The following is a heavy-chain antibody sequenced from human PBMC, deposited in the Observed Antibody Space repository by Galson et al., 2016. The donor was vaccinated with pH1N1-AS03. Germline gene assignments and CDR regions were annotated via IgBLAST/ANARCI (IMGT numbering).Heavy chain of an antibody. CDR3: ARSPRTIAVAGTSPSRFDP. Sequence: ETLSLTCTVSGFSINNDYFWGWVRQPPGRGLEWIGSVQHRGDTYYNPSLKSRVAISVDTSKNQFSLRLSSLTAADTALYYCARSPRTIAVAGTSPSRFDPWGQGMLVTVSS. J-gene: IGHJ5*02. D-gene: IGHD6-19*01. V-gene: IGHV4-38-2*02. CDR2: VQHRGDT. CDR1: GFSINNDYF.